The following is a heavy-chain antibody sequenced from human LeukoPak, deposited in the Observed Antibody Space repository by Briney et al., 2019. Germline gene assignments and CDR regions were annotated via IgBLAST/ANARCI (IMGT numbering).Heavy chain of an antibody. J-gene: IGHJ4*02. V-gene: IGHV3-7*01. CDR3: AKHGGYYFDF. Sequence: GGSLRLSCAASGFTFSKYWMSWVRQAPGKGLEWVANIKQDGSEKYYVDSVKGRFTISRDNAKNSLYLQMNSLRAEDTAVYYCAKHGGYYFDFWGQGTLVTVSS. D-gene: IGHD3-10*01. CDR1: GFTFSKYW. CDR2: IKQDGSEK.